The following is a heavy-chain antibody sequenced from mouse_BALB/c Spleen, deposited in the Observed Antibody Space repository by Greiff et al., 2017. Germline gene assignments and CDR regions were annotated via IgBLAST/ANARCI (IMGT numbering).Heavy chain of an antibody. CDR1: GYTFTSYT. Sequence: QVQLKQSGAELARPGASVKMSCKASGYTFTSYTMHWVKQRPGQGLEWIGYINPCSGYTNYNQKFKDKATLTADKSSSTAYMQLSSLTSEDSAVYCCAREGRKKNWDWFAYWGQGTLVTVSA. D-gene: IGHD4-1*01. V-gene: IGHV1-4*01. CDR3: AREGRKKNWDWFAY. CDR2: INPCSGYT. J-gene: IGHJ3*01.